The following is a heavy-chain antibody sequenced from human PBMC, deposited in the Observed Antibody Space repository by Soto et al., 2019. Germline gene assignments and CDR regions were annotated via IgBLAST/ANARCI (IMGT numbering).Heavy chain of an antibody. CDR1: GFTFSSYN. J-gene: IGHJ6*02. Sequence: GGSLRLSCAASGFTFSSYNMNWVRQAPGKGLEWVSSISSYNNYIYYGDSVKGRFTISRDNAKNSLFLQMNSLGAEDTAVYYCARGRVPRSMDVWGQGTTVTVSS. CDR2: ISSYNNYI. V-gene: IGHV3-21*01. D-gene: IGHD3-10*01. CDR3: ARGRVPRSMDV.